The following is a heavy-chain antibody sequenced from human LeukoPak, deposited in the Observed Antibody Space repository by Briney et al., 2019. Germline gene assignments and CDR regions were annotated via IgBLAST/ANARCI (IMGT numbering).Heavy chain of an antibody. J-gene: IGHJ3*02. CDR2: IKQDGSEK. Sequence: GGSLRLSCAASGFTFSSYWMTWVRQAPGKGLEWVANIKQDGSEKNYVDSVKGRFTISRDNAKNPLYLQMNSLRAEDTAVYYCAHSGSRSDTFDIWGQGTMVTVSS. CDR1: GFTFSSYW. CDR3: AHSGSRSDTFDI. D-gene: IGHD1-26*01. V-gene: IGHV3-7*01.